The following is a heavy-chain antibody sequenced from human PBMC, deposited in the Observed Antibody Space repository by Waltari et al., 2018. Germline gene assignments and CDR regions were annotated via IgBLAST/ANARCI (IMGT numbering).Heavy chain of an antibody. V-gene: IGHV3-33*08. CDR3: ARDFHRGVVINDAFDI. Sequence: VQLLESGGGLVQPGGSLRLSCAASGFTFSSYAMSWVRQAPGKGLERVAVIWYDGSSEYYAESVKGRFTISRDNSKNRLYLQMNSLRAEDTAVYYCARDFHRGVVINDAFDIWGQGTMVTVSS. CDR2: IWYDGSSE. D-gene: IGHD3-3*01. CDR1: GFTFSSYA. J-gene: IGHJ3*02.